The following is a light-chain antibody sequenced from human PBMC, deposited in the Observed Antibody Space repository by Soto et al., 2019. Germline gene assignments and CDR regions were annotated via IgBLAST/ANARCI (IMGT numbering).Light chain of an antibody. Sequence: QSALTQPPSASGSPGQSVTISCTGTSSDVGAYKYVSWYQQYPGKAPKLMIYEVTNQPSGVPDRFSGSQSGNTASLTVSGLQSEDEADYYCTSYVGNDIWVFGGGTKLTVL. CDR2: EVT. CDR3: TSYVGNDIWV. J-gene: IGLJ3*02. CDR1: SSDVGAYKY. V-gene: IGLV2-8*01.